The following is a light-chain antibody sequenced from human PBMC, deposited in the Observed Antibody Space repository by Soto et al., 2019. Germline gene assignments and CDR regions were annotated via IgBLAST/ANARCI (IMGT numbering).Light chain of an antibody. V-gene: IGKV1-5*01. CDR1: QSISSW. Sequence: DIQMTQAPSTLSASVGDRVTITCRASQSISSWLAWYQQKPGKAPKLLIYDASTLESGVPSRFTGRGSGTEFTLTISSLQPEDFATYYCQQYKSYSRIFGQGTKVDIK. CDR3: QQYKSYSRI. CDR2: DAS. J-gene: IGKJ1*01.